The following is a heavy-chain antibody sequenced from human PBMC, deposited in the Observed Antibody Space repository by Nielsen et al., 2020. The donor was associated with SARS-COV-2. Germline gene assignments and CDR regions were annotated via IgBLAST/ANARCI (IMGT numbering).Heavy chain of an antibody. CDR2: IYYSGST. J-gene: IGHJ3*02. D-gene: IGHD3-22*01. CDR3: ARAPITMIVVVTAFDI. V-gene: IGHV4-31*03. Sequence: SETLSLTCTVSGGSISSGGYYWSWIRQHPGKGLEWIGYIYYSGSTYYNPSLKSRVTISVDTSKNQFSLKLSSVTAADTAVYYCARAPITMIVVVTAFDILGQGTIVTVSS. CDR1: GGSISSGGYY.